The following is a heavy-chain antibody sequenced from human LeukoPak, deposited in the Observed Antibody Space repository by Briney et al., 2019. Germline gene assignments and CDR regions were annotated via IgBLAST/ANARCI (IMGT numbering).Heavy chain of an antibody. D-gene: IGHD5-18*01. CDR3: ARESSVDTAIGFDH. CDR2: ISSYNGNT. Sequence: SSVKASCKASRYIFPRYGISWVRQAPGHGLGGMGWISSYNGNTNYAQKLQGRVTMTTDTSTSTAYMELRSLRSGDTAVYYCARESSVDTAIGFDHGGQGTLDSVSS. V-gene: IGHV1-18*04. J-gene: IGHJ4*02. CDR1: RYIFPRYG.